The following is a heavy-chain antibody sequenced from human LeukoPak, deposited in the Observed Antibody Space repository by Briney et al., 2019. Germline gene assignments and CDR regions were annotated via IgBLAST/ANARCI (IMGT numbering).Heavy chain of an antibody. CDR2: IYTSGST. Sequence: PSETLSLTCTVSGGSISSYYWSWIRQPAGKGLEWIGRIYTSGSTNYNPSLKSRVTMSVDTSKNQYSLKLSSVTTADTAVYYCAREVYYDILTGYYTLDYWGQGTLVTVSS. CDR3: AREVYYDILTGYYTLDY. D-gene: IGHD3-9*01. V-gene: IGHV4-4*07. CDR1: GGSISSYY. J-gene: IGHJ4*02.